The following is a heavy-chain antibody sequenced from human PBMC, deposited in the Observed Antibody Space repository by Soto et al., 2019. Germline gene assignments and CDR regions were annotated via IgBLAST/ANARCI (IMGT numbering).Heavy chain of an antibody. Sequence: QVQLVQSGAEVQRPGSSVTVSCKASGGTFSSYAISWVRQAPGQGLEWMGGINPIFGTPHYAQKYQGRVTITADTFTNTAYMELTRLTSDDTAVYFCAREGRHFDYWGQGTLVTVSS. CDR1: GGTFSSYA. CDR3: AREGRHFDY. V-gene: IGHV1-69*06. CDR2: INPIFGTP. J-gene: IGHJ4*02.